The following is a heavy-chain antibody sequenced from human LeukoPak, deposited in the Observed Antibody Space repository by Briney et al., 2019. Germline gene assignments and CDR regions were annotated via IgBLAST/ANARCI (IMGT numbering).Heavy chain of an antibody. Sequence: GGSLRLSCAASGFTFSSYGMTWVRQAPGKGLEWVSSISGSGDSTYYADSVRGRFTISRDNSKNTLFLQMNSLRAEDTAVYYCTREGLGSSFSAWFDPWGQGTLVTVSS. J-gene: IGHJ5*02. V-gene: IGHV3-23*01. CDR2: ISGSGDST. CDR3: TREGLGSSFSAWFDP. D-gene: IGHD3-10*01. CDR1: GFTFSSYG.